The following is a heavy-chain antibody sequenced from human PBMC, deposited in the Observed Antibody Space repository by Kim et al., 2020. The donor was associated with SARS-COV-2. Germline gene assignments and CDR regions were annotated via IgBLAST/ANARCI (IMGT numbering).Heavy chain of an antibody. CDR2: ITSSSATI. D-gene: IGHD7-27*01. J-gene: IGHJ4*02. CDR1: GFMFSKYS. Sequence: GGSRRLSCAASGFMFSKYSMNWVRQAPGKGLEWLSYITSSSATIYYADSVKGRFTISRDNAKNSLYLQMSSLRDEDTAVYYCARAAWGSDYWGQGTLVTGSS. V-gene: IGHV3-48*02. CDR3: ARAAWGSDY.